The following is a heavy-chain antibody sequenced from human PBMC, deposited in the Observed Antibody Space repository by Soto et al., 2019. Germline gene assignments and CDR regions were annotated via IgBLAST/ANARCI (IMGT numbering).Heavy chain of an antibody. D-gene: IGHD1-7*01. Sequence: LSLTCAVSGGSFTSNNWWTWVRQPPGQGLEWIGETYRTGSTNYNPSLKSRVTISLDKSENQFSLKVTSLTAADTAVYYCASRDPGTSVDYWGQGTLVTVSS. CDR2: TYRTGST. CDR1: GGSFTSNNW. J-gene: IGHJ4*02. CDR3: ASRDPGTSVDY. V-gene: IGHV4-4*02.